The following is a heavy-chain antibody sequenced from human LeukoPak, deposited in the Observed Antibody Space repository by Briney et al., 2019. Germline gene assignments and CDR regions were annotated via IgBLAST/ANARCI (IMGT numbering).Heavy chain of an antibody. V-gene: IGHV3-11*04. CDR2: ISSSGSTI. CDR1: GFTFSDYY. CDR3: ARASLNYYYYGMDV. Sequence: GGSLRLSCAASGFTFSDYYMSWIRQAPGKGLEWVSYISSSGSTIYYADSVKGRFTISRDNAKNSLYLQMNSLRAEDTAVYYCARASLNYYYYGMDVWGQGTTVTVSS. J-gene: IGHJ6*02.